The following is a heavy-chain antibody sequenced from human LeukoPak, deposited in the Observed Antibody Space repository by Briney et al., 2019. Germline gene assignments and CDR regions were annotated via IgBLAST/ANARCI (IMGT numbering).Heavy chain of an antibody. J-gene: IGHJ5*02. V-gene: IGHV3-30*02. CDR3: AKELYDFWSGPNWFDP. CDR2: IRYDGSNK. CDR1: GFTFSSYG. Sequence: PGGSLRLSCAASGFTFSSYGMHWVRQAPGKGLEWVAFIRYDGSNKYYADSVKGRFTISRDNSKNTLYLQMNSLRAEETAVYYCAKELYDFWSGPNWFDPWGQGTLVTVSS. D-gene: IGHD3-3*01.